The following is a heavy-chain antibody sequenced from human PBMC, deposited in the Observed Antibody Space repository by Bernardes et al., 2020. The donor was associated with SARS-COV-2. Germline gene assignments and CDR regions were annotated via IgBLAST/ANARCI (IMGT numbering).Heavy chain of an antibody. D-gene: IGHD4-17*01. Sequence: SETLSLTCAVYGGSFTGYYWSWIRQPPGKGLHWIGEIHHSGSPNSNPSLKSRVTISVDTSKNQFSLKVSSVTAADTAVYYCARVDYGDFQAVFDFWGQGTLVTVSS. CDR3: ARVDYGDFQAVFDF. J-gene: IGHJ4*02. CDR1: GGSFTGYY. V-gene: IGHV4-34*01. CDR2: IHHSGSP.